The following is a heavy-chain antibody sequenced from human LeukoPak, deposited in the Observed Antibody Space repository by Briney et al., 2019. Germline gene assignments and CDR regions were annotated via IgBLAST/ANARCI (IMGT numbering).Heavy chain of an antibody. CDR2: ISTSGNT. CDR1: GDSITRGIYY. V-gene: IGHV4-61*02. CDR3: ARDSGYDKRPYFFDK. J-gene: IGHJ4*02. D-gene: IGHD5-12*01. Sequence: SETLSLTCTVSGDSITRGIYYWSWIRQPAGKGLEWIGRISTSGNTNHNPSLESRVTISVDTSKNQFSLKLSSVTAADTAVYYCARDSGYDKRPYFFDKWGQGTLVTVSS.